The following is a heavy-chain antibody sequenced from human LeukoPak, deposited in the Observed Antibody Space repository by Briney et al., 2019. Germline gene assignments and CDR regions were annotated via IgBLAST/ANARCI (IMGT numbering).Heavy chain of an antibody. D-gene: IGHD3-16*02. Sequence: GGSLRLSCAASGFTFSSYAMSWVRQAPGKGLEWVSAISGSGGSTCYADSVKGRFTISRDNSKNTLYLQMNSLRAEDTAVYYCAKDSYDYVWGSYRYTLDRVRDYWGQGTLVTVSS. V-gene: IGHV3-23*01. CDR3: AKDSYDYVWGSYRYTLDRVRDY. CDR1: GFTFSSYA. J-gene: IGHJ4*02. CDR2: ISGSGGST.